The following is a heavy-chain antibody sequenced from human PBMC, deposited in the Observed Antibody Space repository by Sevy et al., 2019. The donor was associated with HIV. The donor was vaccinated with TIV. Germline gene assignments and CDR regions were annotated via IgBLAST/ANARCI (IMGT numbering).Heavy chain of an antibody. CDR2: ISYDGSNK. J-gene: IGHJ4*02. V-gene: IGHV3-30-3*01. CDR3: ATDYDSSGYYAIDY. CDR1: GFTFSSYA. Sequence: GGSLRLSCAASGFTFSSYAMHWVRQAPGKGLEWVAVISYDGSNKYYADSVKGRFTISRDNSKNTLYLQMNSLRAEDTAVYYCATDYDSSGYYAIDYWGQGTLVTVSS. D-gene: IGHD3-22*01.